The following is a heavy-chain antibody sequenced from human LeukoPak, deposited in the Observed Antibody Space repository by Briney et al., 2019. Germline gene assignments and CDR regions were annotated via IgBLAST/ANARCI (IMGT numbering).Heavy chain of an antibody. CDR3: ARGTDYYDSSGYYFDY. CDR1: GGSFIGYY. CDR2: INHSGNT. D-gene: IGHD3-22*01. Sequence: PSETLSLTCAVYGGSFIGYYWSWTPKPPGKGRERIGKINHSGNTNYNPSLKSRVTISVDSSKNQFSLKLSSVTAADTAVYYCARGTDYYDSSGYYFDYWGQGTLVTVSS. J-gene: IGHJ4*02. V-gene: IGHV4-34*01.